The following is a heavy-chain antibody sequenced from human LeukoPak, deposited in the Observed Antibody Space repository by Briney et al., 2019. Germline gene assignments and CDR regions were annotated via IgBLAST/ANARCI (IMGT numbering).Heavy chain of an antibody. D-gene: IGHD4-17*01. CDR2: IFLDDSDT. CDR3: ARMQSTVHWFDP. V-gene: IGHV5-51*01. J-gene: IGHJ5*02. Sequence: GESLKISCKVSGYSFTKYWIGWMRQMTGKGLEWMGIIFLDDSDTRYSPSFQGQVTISADKSINTAYLQWNSLKASDTAMYYCARMQSTVHWFDPWGQGTLVTVSS. CDR1: GYSFTKYW.